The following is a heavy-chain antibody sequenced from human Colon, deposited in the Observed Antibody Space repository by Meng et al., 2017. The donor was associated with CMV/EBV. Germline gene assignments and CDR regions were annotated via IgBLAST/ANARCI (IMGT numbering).Heavy chain of an antibody. V-gene: IGHV3-23*01. CDR2: INGRGSYT. Sequence: GVLKISCAASGFTFSNYAMGWVRQAPGKGLVWVSVINGRGSYTNQADSVKGRFTISRDNSKNTVSLQMNSLRAEDTALYYCAREAPGFFDYWGQGAQVTVSS. J-gene: IGHJ4*02. CDR1: GFTFSNYA. CDR3: AREAPGFFDY.